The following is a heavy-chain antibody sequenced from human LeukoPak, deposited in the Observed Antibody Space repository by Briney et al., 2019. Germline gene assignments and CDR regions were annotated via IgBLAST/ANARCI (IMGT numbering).Heavy chain of an antibody. Sequence: PGGSLRLSCAASGFTFNTHGMHWVRQAPGKGLEWVAAIWFDGSVKHYSDAVKGRFTISRDNSLNTLHLQMNSLRAEDTAVYYCAREGGVGWELALYYYYYGMDVWGQGTTVTVSS. CDR2: IWFDGSVK. J-gene: IGHJ6*02. D-gene: IGHD1-26*01. CDR3: AREGGVGWELALYYYYYGMDV. CDR1: GFTFNTHG. V-gene: IGHV3-33*08.